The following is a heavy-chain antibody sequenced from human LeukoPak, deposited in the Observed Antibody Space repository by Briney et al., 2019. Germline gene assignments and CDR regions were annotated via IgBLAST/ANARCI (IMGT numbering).Heavy chain of an antibody. Sequence: PSETLSLTCTVSGGSISSSSYYWGWIRQPPGQGLEWIGSIYYSGSTYYNPSLKSRVTISVDTSKNQFSLKLSSVTAADTAVYYCARGLGSVGHTYAYWGQGTLVTVSS. D-gene: IGHD5-18*01. V-gene: IGHV4-39*01. CDR2: IYYSGST. J-gene: IGHJ4*02. CDR3: ARGLGSVGHTYAY. CDR1: GGSISSSSYY.